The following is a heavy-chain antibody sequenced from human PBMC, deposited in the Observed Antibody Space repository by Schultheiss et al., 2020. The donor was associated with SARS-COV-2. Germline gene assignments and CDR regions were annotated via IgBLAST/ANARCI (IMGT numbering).Heavy chain of an antibody. J-gene: IGHJ3*02. Sequence: GGSLRLSCAASGFTVSSNYMSWVRQAPGKGLEWVSVIYSGGSTYYADSVKGRFTISRDNSKNTLYLQMNSLRAEDTAVYYCARENSMIDDGDAFDIWGQGTMVTVSS. CDR3: ARENSMIDDGDAFDI. D-gene: IGHD3-22*01. CDR1: GFTVSSNY. CDR2: IYSGGST. V-gene: IGHV3-53*01.